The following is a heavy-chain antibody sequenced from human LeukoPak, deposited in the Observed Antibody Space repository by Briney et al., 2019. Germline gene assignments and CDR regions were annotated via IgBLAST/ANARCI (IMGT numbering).Heavy chain of an antibody. Sequence: GGFLRLSCAASGFTFSDYYMSWIRQAPGKGLEWVSYISSSGSTIYYADSVKGRFTISRDNAKNSLYLQMNSLRAEDTAVYYCAREGNYDFWSGYYGFYMDVWGKGTTVTVSS. D-gene: IGHD3-3*01. J-gene: IGHJ6*03. CDR3: AREGNYDFWSGYYGFYMDV. V-gene: IGHV3-11*01. CDR2: ISSSGSTI. CDR1: GFTFSDYY.